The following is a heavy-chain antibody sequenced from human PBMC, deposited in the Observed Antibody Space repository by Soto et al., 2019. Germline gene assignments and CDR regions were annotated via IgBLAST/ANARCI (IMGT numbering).Heavy chain of an antibody. CDR2: IVVGSGNT. Sequence: SVKVSCKASGFTFTSSAVQWVRQARGQRLEWIGWIVVGSGNTNYAQKFQERVTITRDMSTSTAYMELSSLRSEDTAVYYCAADHNWNYPAFGIWGQGTMVTVSS. D-gene: IGHD1-7*01. J-gene: IGHJ3*02. CDR1: GFTFTSSA. CDR3: AADHNWNYPAFGI. V-gene: IGHV1-58*01.